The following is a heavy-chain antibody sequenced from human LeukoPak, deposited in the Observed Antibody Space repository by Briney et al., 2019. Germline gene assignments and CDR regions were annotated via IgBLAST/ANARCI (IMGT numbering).Heavy chain of an antibody. CDR1: GFTFRNYG. J-gene: IGHJ4*02. Sequence: GGSLRLSCATSGFTFRNYGMHWVRQAPGKGLEWVAFIWYDASNKYYADSVRGRFTISRDSSRKTLYLQMNSLRAEDTAVYYCATDRATSYLDYWGQGTLATVSS. CDR2: IWYDASNK. CDR3: ATDRATSYLDY. V-gene: IGHV3-30*02.